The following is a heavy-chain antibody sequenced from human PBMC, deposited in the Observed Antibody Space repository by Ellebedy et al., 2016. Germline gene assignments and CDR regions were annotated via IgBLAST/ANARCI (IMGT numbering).Heavy chain of an antibody. D-gene: IGHD5-24*01. CDR2: IYHSGST. J-gene: IGHJ4*02. Sequence: SETLSLXXAVYGGSFIDYYWSWIRQPPGKGLEWIGEIYHSGSTNYNPSLKSRVTVSADKSKNQFSLKLSSVTAADTAVYYCARGLRGSDYFDYWGQGTLVTVSS. CDR1: GGSFIDYY. CDR3: ARGLRGSDYFDY. V-gene: IGHV4-34*01.